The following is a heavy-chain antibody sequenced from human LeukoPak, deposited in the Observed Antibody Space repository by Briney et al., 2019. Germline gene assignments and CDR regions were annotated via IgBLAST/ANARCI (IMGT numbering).Heavy chain of an antibody. D-gene: IGHD3-16*01. V-gene: IGHV4-4*02. CDR2: IYHSGST. CDR1: GGSISSSNW. Sequence: SETLSLTCAVSGGSISSSNWWSWVRQPPGKGLEWIGEIYHSGSTNYNPSLKSRVTISVDTSKNQFSLKLSSVTAADTAVYYCARLCSRYYDYVWGSLAFDIWGQGTMVTVSS. CDR3: ARLCSRYYDYVWGSLAFDI. J-gene: IGHJ3*02.